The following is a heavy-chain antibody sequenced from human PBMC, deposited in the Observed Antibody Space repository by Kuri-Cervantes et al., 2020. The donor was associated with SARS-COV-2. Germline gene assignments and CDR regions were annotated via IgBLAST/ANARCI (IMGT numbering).Heavy chain of an antibody. CDR2: IIPILGIA. CDR1: GGTFSSYA. Sequence: SVKVSCKGSGGTFSSYAISWVRQAPGQGLEWMGRIIPILGIANYAQKSQGRVTITADKSTSTAYMELSSLRSEDTAVYYCAAEGGYSGYQTVYYYYGMDVWGQGTTVTVSS. CDR3: AAEGGYSGYQTVYYYYGMDV. V-gene: IGHV1-69*04. J-gene: IGHJ6*02. D-gene: IGHD5-12*01.